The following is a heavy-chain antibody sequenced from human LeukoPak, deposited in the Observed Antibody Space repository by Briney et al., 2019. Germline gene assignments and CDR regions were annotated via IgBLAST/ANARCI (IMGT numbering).Heavy chain of an antibody. CDR1: GYSISSGYY. J-gene: IGHJ6*03. Sequence: SSETLSLTCSVSGYSISSGYYWGWIRQPPGKGLEWIGSIYHSGSTYYNTSLKSRVTISVDTSKNQFSLKLNSVTAADTAVYYCARGVRGQQLVYFYYYYMDVWGKGTTVTVSS. CDR3: ARGVRGQQLVYFYYYYMDV. CDR2: IYHSGST. V-gene: IGHV4-38-2*02. D-gene: IGHD6-13*01.